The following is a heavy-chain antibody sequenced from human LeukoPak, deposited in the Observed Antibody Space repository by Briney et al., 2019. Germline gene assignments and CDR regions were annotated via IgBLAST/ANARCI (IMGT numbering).Heavy chain of an antibody. Sequence: GRSLRLSCAASVFTASGDYTGCVPGAPGRGQWRGSVIYSGGSTYYADSVKGRFTISRDNSKNPLYMELNSLTTEDTAVYYCAKERAPNYSSVRWFDPWGQGTLVTVSS. CDR3: AKERAPNYSSVRWFDP. CDR1: VFTASGDY. V-gene: IGHV3-53*01. J-gene: IGHJ5*02. D-gene: IGHD6-19*01. CDR2: IYSGGST.